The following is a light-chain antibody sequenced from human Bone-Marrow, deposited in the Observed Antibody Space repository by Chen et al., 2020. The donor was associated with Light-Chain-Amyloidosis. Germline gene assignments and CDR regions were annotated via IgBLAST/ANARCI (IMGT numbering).Light chain of an antibody. CDR2: EDD. CDR1: SGRIATNY. V-gene: IGLV6-57*01. CDR3: QSYQGSSQGV. J-gene: IGLJ3*02. Sequence: NFMLTQPHSVSESPGKTVIISCTRSSGRIATNYVQWYQQRPGSSPPTVIYEDDQRPSGVPDRFSGSIDRSSNSASLTISGLKTEDEACYYCQSYQGSSQGVFGGGTKLTVL.